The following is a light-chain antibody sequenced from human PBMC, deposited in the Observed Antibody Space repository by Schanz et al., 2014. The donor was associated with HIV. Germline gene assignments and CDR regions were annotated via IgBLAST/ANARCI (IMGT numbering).Light chain of an antibody. CDR3: SSYAGSNNLV. CDR2: EVT. CDR1: SSDVGAYGE. J-gene: IGLJ3*02. Sequence: QSALTQPPSASGSPGQSVTISCAGTSSDVGAYGEVSWFQQHPGKAPKLIIYEVTKRPSGVPDRFSGSKSGNTASLTVSGLQAEDEADYYCSSYAGSNNLVFGGGTKLTVL. V-gene: IGLV2-8*01.